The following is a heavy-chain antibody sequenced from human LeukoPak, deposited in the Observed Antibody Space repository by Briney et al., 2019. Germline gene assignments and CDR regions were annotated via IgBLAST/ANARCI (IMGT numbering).Heavy chain of an antibody. CDR3: ARAVTTSYRRYNWFDS. J-gene: IGHJ5*01. D-gene: IGHD4-17*01. CDR1: GFTFSSYE. Sequence: QSGGSLRLSCAASGFTFSSYEMNWVRQAPGKGLEWVSYISSSGSTIYYADSVKGRFTISRDNSKNTLYLQMNSLRAEDTAVYYCARAVTTSYRRYNWFDSWGQGTLVTVSS. V-gene: IGHV3-48*03. CDR2: ISSSGSTI.